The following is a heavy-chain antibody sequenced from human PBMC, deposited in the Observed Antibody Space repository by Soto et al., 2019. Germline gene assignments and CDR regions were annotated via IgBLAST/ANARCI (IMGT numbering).Heavy chain of an antibody. CDR3: ARDSYDFWAAAFDI. CDR1: GLTFSSYW. Sequence: SLRLSCSASGLTFSSYWMSWVRQAPGKGLELVAVISYDGSNKYYADSVKGRFTISRDNSKNTLYLQMNSLRAEDTAVYYCARDSYDFWAAAFDIWGQGTMVTVSS. CDR2: ISYDGSNK. J-gene: IGHJ3*02. V-gene: IGHV3-30-3*01. D-gene: IGHD3-3*01.